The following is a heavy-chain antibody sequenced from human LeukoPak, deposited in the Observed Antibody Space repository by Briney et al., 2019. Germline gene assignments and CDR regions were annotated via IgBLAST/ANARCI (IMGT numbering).Heavy chain of an antibody. D-gene: IGHD3-22*01. CDR1: GFTFSSYS. Sequence: GGSLRLSCAASGFTFSSYSMNWVRQAPGKGLEWVSYISGSSSTIYYADSVKGRFTISRDNSKNTLYLQMNSLRAEDTAVYYCAKDAYMIVVSGAFDIWGQGTMVTVSS. CDR3: AKDAYMIVVSGAFDI. CDR2: ISGSSSTI. J-gene: IGHJ3*02. V-gene: IGHV3-48*01.